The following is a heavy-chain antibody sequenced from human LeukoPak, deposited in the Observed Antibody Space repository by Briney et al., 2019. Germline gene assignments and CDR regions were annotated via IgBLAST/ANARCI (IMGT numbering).Heavy chain of an antibody. J-gene: IGHJ4*02. CDR3: AKADYDILTGFDY. CDR2: ISGGGGST. V-gene: IGHV3-23*01. CDR1: GFPFCRYA. D-gene: IGHD3-9*01. Sequence: GGSPRLFCGAPGFPFCRYAPRWGRPAPGEGGGGVSGISGGGGSTYYADSVKGRFTISRDNSKNTLYLQMNSLRAEDTAVYYCAKADYDILTGFDYWGQGTLVTVSS.